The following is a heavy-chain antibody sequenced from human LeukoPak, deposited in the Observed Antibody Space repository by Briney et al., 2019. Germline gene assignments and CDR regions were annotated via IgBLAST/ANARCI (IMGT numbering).Heavy chain of an antibody. Sequence: PSETLSLTCAVYGGSFSGYYWSWIRQPPGKGLEWIAEINHSGSTNYNPSLKSRVTISVDTSKNQFSLKLSSVTAADTAVYYCARGRSDYIWGSNRGAFDIWGQGTMVTVSS. J-gene: IGHJ3*02. CDR1: GGSFSGYY. CDR2: INHSGST. V-gene: IGHV4-34*01. D-gene: IGHD3-16*01. CDR3: ARGRSDYIWGSNRGAFDI.